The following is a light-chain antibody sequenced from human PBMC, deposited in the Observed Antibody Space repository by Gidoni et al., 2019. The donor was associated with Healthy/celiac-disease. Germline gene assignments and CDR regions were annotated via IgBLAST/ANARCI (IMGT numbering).Light chain of an antibody. CDR1: QSISSY. V-gene: IGKV1-39*01. J-gene: IGKJ2*01. CDR2: AAS. CDR3: QQSYSTPDT. Sequence: DIQMTQSPSSLSASVGDRVTITCRASQSISSYLNWYQQKPGKAPKLLIYAASSLQSGVPSQFSGSGSGTDFTLTISSLQPEDFATYYCQQSYSTPDTFGQGTKLEIK.